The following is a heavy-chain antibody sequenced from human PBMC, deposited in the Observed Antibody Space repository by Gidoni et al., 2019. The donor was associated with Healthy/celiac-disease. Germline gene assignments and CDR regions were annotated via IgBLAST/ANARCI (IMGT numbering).Heavy chain of an antibody. Sequence: QVQLVQSGAEVKKPGASVKVSCKASGYTFTSYGISWVRQAPGQGLEWMGWISAYNGNTNYAQKLQGRVTMTTDTSTSTAYMELRSLRSDDTAVYYCAREVGATYYDFWSGFGAFDIWGQGTMVTVSS. CDR2: ISAYNGNT. V-gene: IGHV1-18*01. CDR1: GYTFTSYG. J-gene: IGHJ3*02. CDR3: AREVGATYYDFWSGFGAFDI. D-gene: IGHD3-3*01.